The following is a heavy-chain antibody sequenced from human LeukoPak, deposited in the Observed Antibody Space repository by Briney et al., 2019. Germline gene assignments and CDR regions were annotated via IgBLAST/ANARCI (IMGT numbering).Heavy chain of an antibody. V-gene: IGHV3-23*01. CDR2: ISLSDNSA. CDR1: GLTFSYYA. D-gene: IGHD3-10*01. Sequence: GGSLRLSCAVSGLTFSYYAMNWVRQAPGKGLEWVSNISLSDNSASYADSVKGRFTISRDNSKNTLYLQMHSLRVEDTAIYYCAESQDWFGESSLVFDYWGQGTLVTVSS. CDR3: AESQDWFGESSLVFDY. J-gene: IGHJ4*02.